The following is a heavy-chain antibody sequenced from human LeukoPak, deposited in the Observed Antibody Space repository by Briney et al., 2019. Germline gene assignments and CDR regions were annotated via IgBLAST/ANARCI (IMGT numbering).Heavy chain of an antibody. Sequence: ASAKVSCKASGYTFTSYVISWVRQAPGQGLEWMGWISAYNGNTNYAQTLQSRVTLTTDASTSTAYMELGSLRSDDTAVYYCARESYDFWSGYYPTIEPLVYWGQGTLVTVSS. CDR1: GYTFTSYV. CDR3: ARESYDFWSGYYPTIEPLVY. CDR2: ISAYNGNT. J-gene: IGHJ4*02. V-gene: IGHV1-18*01. D-gene: IGHD3-3*01.